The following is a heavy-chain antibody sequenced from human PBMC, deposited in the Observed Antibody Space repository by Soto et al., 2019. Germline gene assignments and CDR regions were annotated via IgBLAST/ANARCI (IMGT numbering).Heavy chain of an antibody. CDR1: GDSISSGDCY. Sequence: SETLSLTCTVSGDSISSGDCYWGWIRQSPGKGLEWIGSIYYSGSTHNNPSLKSRVTMSVDTYTNQFSLKLMSVTAADTAIYYCTRHEGGAAADRPLDYWGQGPLVTVSS. D-gene: IGHD6-13*01. CDR2: IYYSGST. J-gene: IGHJ4*02. V-gene: IGHV4-39*01. CDR3: TRHEGGAAADRPLDY.